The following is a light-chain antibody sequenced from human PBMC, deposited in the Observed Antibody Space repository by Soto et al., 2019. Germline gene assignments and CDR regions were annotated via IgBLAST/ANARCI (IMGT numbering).Light chain of an antibody. J-gene: IGKJ1*01. CDR1: QYINTR. CDR2: QTS. V-gene: IGKV3-11*01. Sequence: EIVLTQSPATLSSFPGDRVTLSCRASQYINTRLAWYQHRPGQATRLLIYQTSLRAAGITARFSASGSGTDFTLTISDVQPEDFALYYCHQRQSWPRTFGQGTKV. CDR3: HQRQSWPRT.